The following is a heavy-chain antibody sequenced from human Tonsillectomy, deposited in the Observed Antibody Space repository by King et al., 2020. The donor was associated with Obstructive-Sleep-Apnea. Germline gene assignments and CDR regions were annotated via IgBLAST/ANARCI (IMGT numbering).Heavy chain of an antibody. V-gene: IGHV3-30*04. CDR3: ARDQMATISVDGVFQD. J-gene: IGHJ1*01. CDR1: GFTFIPYA. D-gene: IGHD5-24*01. Sequence: VQLVESGGGVVQPGRSLRLSFAASGFTFIPYAMHWVRQAPGKGLEWVAGFSYDGTIKYYADSVKGRFTISRDNSKNTLYLQMNILRAEDTAVYYCARDQMATISVDGVFQDWGQGTLVTVSS. CDR2: FSYDGTIK.